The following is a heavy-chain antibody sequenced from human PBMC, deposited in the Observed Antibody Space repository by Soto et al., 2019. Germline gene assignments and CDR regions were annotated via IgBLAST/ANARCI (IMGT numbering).Heavy chain of an antibody. CDR2: IYYSGST. CDR1: GGSISSYY. V-gene: IGHV4-59*08. CDR3: ASDQGYCSGGSCYRQRPFDY. J-gene: IGHJ4*02. Sequence: SETLSLTCTVSGGSISSYYWSWIRQPPGKGLEWIGYIYYSGSTNYNPSLKSRVTISVDTSKNQFSLKLSSVTAADTAVYYCASDQGYCSGGSCYRQRPFDYWGQGTLVTVSS. D-gene: IGHD2-15*01.